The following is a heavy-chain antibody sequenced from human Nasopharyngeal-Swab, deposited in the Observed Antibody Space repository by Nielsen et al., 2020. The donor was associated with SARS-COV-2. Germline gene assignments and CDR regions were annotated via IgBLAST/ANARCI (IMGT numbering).Heavy chain of an antibody. CDR2: LGTAGDT. V-gene: IGHV3-13*01. D-gene: IGHD3-10*01. CDR3: ASGGDDNYGQFDY. CDR1: GYTFSSYD. J-gene: IGHJ4*02. Sequence: GESLKISCAASGYTFSSYDVHWVRQATGKGLEWVSGLGTAGDTYYAGSVKGRFTISRENAKNSLYLQMNSLRAEDTAVYYCASGGDDNYGQFDYWGQGTLVTVSS.